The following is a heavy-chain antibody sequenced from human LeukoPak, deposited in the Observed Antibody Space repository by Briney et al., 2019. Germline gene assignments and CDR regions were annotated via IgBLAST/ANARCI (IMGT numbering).Heavy chain of an antibody. Sequence: GGSLRLSCAASGFNFDDYVMTWVRQAPGKGLEGVSAISSRRSSTYYADSVKTRFTISRDNSRNTLYLHMSSLRAEDTATYYCARVWGPYSSSYYVYYFDSWGQGTLVTVSS. J-gene: IGHJ4*02. CDR3: ARVWGPYSSSYYVYYFDS. D-gene: IGHD6-13*01. V-gene: IGHV3-23*01. CDR2: ISSRRSST. CDR1: GFNFDDYV.